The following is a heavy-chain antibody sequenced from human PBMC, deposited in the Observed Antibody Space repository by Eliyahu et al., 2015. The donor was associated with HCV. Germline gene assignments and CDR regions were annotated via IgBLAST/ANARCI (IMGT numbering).Heavy chain of an antibody. D-gene: IGHD3-22*01. CDR3: ASEYYYDSSGYLRDYYYYGMDV. Sequence: EVQLVESGGGLVQPGGSLRLSCAASGFTVSSXYMXWVRQAPGKGLEWVSVIYSGGSTYYADSVKGRFTISRHNSKNTLYLQMNSLRAEDTAVYYCASEYYYDSSGYLRDYYYYGMDVWGQGTTVTVSS. V-gene: IGHV3-53*04. CDR2: IYSGGST. J-gene: IGHJ6*02. CDR1: GFTVSSXY.